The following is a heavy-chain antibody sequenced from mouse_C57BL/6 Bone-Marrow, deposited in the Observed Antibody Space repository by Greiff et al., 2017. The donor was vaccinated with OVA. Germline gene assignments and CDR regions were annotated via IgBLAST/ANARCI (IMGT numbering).Heavy chain of an antibody. Sequence: VKLQESGAELVRPGTSVKMSCKASGYTFTNYWIGWAKQRPGHGLEWIGDIYPGGGYTNYNEKFKGKATLTADKSSSTAYMQFSSLTSEDSAIYYCARRGGSYYGSSYWYFDVWGTGTTVTVSS. V-gene: IGHV1-63*01. J-gene: IGHJ1*03. CDR1: GYTFTNYW. CDR3: ARRGGSYYGSSYWYFDV. D-gene: IGHD1-1*01. CDR2: IYPGGGYT.